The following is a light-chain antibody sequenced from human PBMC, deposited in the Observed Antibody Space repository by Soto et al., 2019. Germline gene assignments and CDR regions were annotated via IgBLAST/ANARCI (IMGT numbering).Light chain of an antibody. Sequence: DIQMTQSPSTLSASVGDRVTITCRASQSISSWLAWYQQKPGKAPKLLIYKASSLESGVPSRFSGSGSGTEFTLTLSSLQPDDFATYYCQPSFPFGPGTKVDIK. V-gene: IGKV1-5*03. J-gene: IGKJ3*01. CDR3: QPSFP. CDR2: KAS. CDR1: QSISSW.